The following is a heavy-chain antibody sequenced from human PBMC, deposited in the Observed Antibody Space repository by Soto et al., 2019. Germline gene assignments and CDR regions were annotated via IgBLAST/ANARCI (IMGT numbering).Heavy chain of an antibody. D-gene: IGHD3-22*01. CDR2: VYYTGST. CDR3: ARGRTVRNYADDSSDYFYFFDY. CDR1: GDSISTFY. Sequence: PSETLSLTCTVSGDSISTFYWGWMRQSPGKELESIGYVYYTGSTNYNPSLKSRVTISVDRSKNQFSLKLTSANAADTAVYYCARGRTVRNYADDSSDYFYFFDYWGQGTQVTVSS. V-gene: IGHV4-59*01. J-gene: IGHJ4*02.